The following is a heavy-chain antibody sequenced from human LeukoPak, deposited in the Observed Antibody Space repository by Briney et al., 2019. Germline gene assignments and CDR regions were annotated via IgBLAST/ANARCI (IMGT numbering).Heavy chain of an antibody. CDR3: ARGRTPYDSSGPIDY. CDR1: GFTFSSYG. V-gene: IGHV3-30*02. D-gene: IGHD3-22*01. J-gene: IGHJ4*02. Sequence: PGGSLRLSCAASGFTFSSYGMHWVRQAPGKGLEWVAFIRYDGSNKYYADSVKGRFTISRDNSKNTLYLQMNSLRVEDTAVFYCARGRTPYDSSGPIDYWGQGTLVTVSS. CDR2: IRYDGSNK.